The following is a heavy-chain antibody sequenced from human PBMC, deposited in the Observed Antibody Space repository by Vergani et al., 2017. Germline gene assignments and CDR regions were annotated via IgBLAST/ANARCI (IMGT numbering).Heavy chain of an antibody. CDR3: ARDSSGYGYY. Sequence: VQLVESGGGVVQPGRSLRLSCAASGFTFSSYSMNWVRQAPGKGLEWVSSISSSSSYIYYADSVKGRFTISRDNAKNSLYLQMNSLRAEDTAVYYCARDSSGYGYYWGQGTLVTVSS. CDR1: GFTFSSYS. D-gene: IGHD5-18*01. CDR2: ISSSSSYI. V-gene: IGHV3-21*01. J-gene: IGHJ4*02.